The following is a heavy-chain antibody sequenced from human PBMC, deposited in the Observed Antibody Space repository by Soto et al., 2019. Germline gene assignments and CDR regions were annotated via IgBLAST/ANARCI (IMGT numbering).Heavy chain of an antibody. Sequence: QVHLVESGGGLVKPGGSLRLSCAASGFTFSDYYMSWIRQAPGKGLEWVSYISSSSSDTNYADSVRGRFTISRDNAKNSLYLQMNGLRAEDTAVYYCVRDIARVTDTYYYDYWGQGTLVTVSS. CDR1: GFTFSDYY. CDR3: VRDIARVTDTYYYDY. D-gene: IGHD2-21*01. V-gene: IGHV3-11*06. CDR2: ISSSSSDT. J-gene: IGHJ4*02.